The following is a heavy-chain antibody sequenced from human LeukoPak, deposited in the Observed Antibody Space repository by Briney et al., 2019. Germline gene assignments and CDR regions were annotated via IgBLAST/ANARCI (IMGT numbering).Heavy chain of an antibody. CDR3: AKDYFGSGATPEA. Sequence: GGSLRLSCAASGFNFSDYAMHWVRQAPGKGLEWMADISYDGSNKYYADSVKGRFTISRGNSKNTVYLQMNSLRPDDTAVYYCAKDYFGSGATPEAWGQGTLVTVPS. J-gene: IGHJ5*02. CDR2: ISYDGSNK. CDR1: GFNFSDYA. V-gene: IGHV3-30*18. D-gene: IGHD3-10*01.